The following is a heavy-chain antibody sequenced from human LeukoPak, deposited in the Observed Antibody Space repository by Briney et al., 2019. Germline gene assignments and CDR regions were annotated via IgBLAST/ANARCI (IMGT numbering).Heavy chain of an antibody. CDR3: ARSTYYYDSSGYYYFDY. D-gene: IGHD3-22*01. Sequence: GGSLRLSCAASGFTFSSYWMHWVRQAPGKGLVWVSRINTDGSSTSYADSVKGRFTISRDNAKNTLYLQMNSLRAEDTAVYCCARSTYYYDSSGYYYFDYWGQGTLVTVSS. V-gene: IGHV3-74*01. CDR1: GFTFSSYW. J-gene: IGHJ4*02. CDR2: INTDGSST.